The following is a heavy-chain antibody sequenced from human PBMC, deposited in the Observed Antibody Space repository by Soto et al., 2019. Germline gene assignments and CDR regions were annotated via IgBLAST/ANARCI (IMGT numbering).Heavy chain of an antibody. D-gene: IGHD3-22*01. J-gene: IGHJ4*02. CDR3: ARGPYYYDSSGYTRCFDY. Sequence: ASVKVSCKASGYTFTGYYMHWVRQAPGQGLEWMGWINPNSGGTNYAQKFQGWVTVTRDTSISTAYMELSRLRSDDTAVYYCARGPYYYDSSGYTRCFDYWGRGTLVTVSS. CDR2: INPNSGGT. CDR1: GYTFTGYY. V-gene: IGHV1-2*04.